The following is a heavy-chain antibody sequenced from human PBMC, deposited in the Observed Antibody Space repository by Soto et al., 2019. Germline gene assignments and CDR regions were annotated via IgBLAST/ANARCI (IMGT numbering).Heavy chain of an antibody. J-gene: IGHJ6*02. Sequence: VASVKVSCKASGYTFTSYGISWVRQAPGQGLEWMGWISAYNGNTNYAQKLQGRVTMTTDTSTSTAYMELRSLRSDDTAVYYCAREAPPYSSGWAAYYYYYYGMDVWGQGTTVTVSS. V-gene: IGHV1-18*04. CDR3: AREAPPYSSGWAAYYYYYYGMDV. D-gene: IGHD6-19*01. CDR2: ISAYNGNT. CDR1: GYTFTSYG.